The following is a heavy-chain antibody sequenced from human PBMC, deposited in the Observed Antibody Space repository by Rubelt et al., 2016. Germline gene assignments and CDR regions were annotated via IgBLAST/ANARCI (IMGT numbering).Heavy chain of an antibody. CDR2: IYYSGTT. D-gene: IGHD3-16*01. J-gene: IGHJ4*02. V-gene: IGHV4-59*12. Sequence: QVQLQESGPGLVRPSETLSLTCTVSGGSISRYYWSWIRQPPEQGLEWIGYIYYSGTTDYNPSITSPVTISDETSKNQFSLKLTAVTAADTAVYYCARGLYATRMASWGQGTLVTVSS. CDR1: GGSISRYY. CDR3: ARGLYATRMAS.